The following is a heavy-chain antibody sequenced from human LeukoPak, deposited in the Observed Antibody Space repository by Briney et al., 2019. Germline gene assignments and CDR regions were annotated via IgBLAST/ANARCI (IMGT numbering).Heavy chain of an antibody. Sequence: SGGSLRLSCAASGFTFSSYSMNWVRQAPGKGLEWVSYISSGSSTIYYADSVKGRFTISRDNAKNSLYLQMNSLRAEDTAVYYCARRGTTVVTNAFDIWGQGTMVTVSS. J-gene: IGHJ3*02. CDR2: ISSGSSTI. CDR3: ARRGTTVVTNAFDI. CDR1: GFTFSSYS. D-gene: IGHD4-23*01. V-gene: IGHV3-48*04.